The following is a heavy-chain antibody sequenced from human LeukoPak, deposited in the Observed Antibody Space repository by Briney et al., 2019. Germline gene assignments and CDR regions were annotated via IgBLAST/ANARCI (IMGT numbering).Heavy chain of an antibody. V-gene: IGHV3-74*01. CDR2: ISSDGTYT. J-gene: IGHJ4*02. Sequence: GGSLRLSCAASGFTFSSHLMHWVRQAPGKGLVWVSRISSDGTYTNYADSVKGRFTISRDNSKNTLYLQMNSLRAEDTAVYYCARDELELRGFDYWGQGTLVTVSS. CDR1: GFTFSSHL. D-gene: IGHD1-7*01. CDR3: ARDELELRGFDY.